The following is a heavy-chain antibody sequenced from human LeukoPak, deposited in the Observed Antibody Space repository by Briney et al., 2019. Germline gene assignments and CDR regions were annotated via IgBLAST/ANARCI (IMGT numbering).Heavy chain of an antibody. CDR1: GFTFSSYA. CDR3: ARGRLPGYSNAIDY. CDR2: INHSGST. J-gene: IGHJ4*02. D-gene: IGHD6-13*01. Sequence: GSLRLSCAASGFTFSSYAMSWVRQPPGKGLEWIGEINHSGSTNYNPSLKSRVTISVDTSKNQFSLKLSSVTAADTAVYYCARGRLPGYSNAIDYWGQGTLVTVSS. V-gene: IGHV4-34*01.